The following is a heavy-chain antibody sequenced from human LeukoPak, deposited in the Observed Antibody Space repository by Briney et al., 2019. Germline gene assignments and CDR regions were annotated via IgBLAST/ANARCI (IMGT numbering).Heavy chain of an antibody. CDR2: ISVYNGNT. V-gene: IGHV1-18*01. D-gene: IGHD3-9*01. Sequence: RAAVKVSCKDSRYTFTTYGISWVRQAPGQGRAWLGRISVYNGNTNYAQKLQGRVTMPTDTSTSTAYMELRSLRSDDTAVYYCARMILLLGDVLTVPPRGFDYWGQGTLSPSPQ. CDR3: ARMILLLGDVLTVPPRGFDY. J-gene: IGHJ4*02. CDR1: RYTFTTYG.